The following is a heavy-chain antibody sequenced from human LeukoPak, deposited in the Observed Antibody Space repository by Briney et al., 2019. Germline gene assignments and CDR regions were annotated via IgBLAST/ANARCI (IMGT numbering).Heavy chain of an antibody. CDR3: ASEDV. J-gene: IGHJ6*02. Sequence: SETLSLTCTVSGGSFNNYYWSWIRQPPGKGLEWIGYIYYSGSTNYNPSLKSRVTISVDTSKNQFSLKLSSVTAADTAVYYCASEDVWGQGTTVTVSS. V-gene: IGHV4-59*01. CDR1: GGSFNNYY. CDR2: IYYSGST.